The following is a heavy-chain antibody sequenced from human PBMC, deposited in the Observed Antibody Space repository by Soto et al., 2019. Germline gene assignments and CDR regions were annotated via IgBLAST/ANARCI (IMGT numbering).Heavy chain of an antibody. Sequence: GGSLRLSCAASGFTFSSYWMSWVRQAPGKGLEWVANIKQDGSEKYYVDSVKGRFTISRDNAKNSLYLQMNSLRAEDTAVYYCLRESGARGSLDDAFDIWGQGTMVTVSS. CDR2: IKQDGSEK. V-gene: IGHV3-7*03. CDR1: GFTFSSYW. J-gene: IGHJ3*02. CDR3: LRESGARGSLDDAFDI. D-gene: IGHD3-16*01.